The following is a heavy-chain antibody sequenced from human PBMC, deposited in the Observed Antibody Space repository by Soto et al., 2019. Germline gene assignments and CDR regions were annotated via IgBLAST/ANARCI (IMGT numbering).Heavy chain of an antibody. CDR1: GFTFDDYA. J-gene: IGHJ4*02. D-gene: IGHD2-15*01. CDR3: AKGGPDGFCSGGRCYFDY. CDR2: ISWNSNII. Sequence: EVQLVESGGGLVQPGRSLRLSCAASGFTFDDYAMHWVRRVPGKGLEWVSSISWNSNIIGYADSVKGRFTISRDNAKNCLYLQMNSLRPEDTALYCCAKGGPDGFCSGGRCYFDYWGQGTLVTVSS. V-gene: IGHV3-9*01.